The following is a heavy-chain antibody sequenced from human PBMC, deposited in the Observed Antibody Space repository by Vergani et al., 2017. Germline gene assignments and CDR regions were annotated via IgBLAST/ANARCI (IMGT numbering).Heavy chain of an antibody. CDR1: GGSISSSSYY. CDR3: SVDSRGYYYY. Sequence: QLQLQESGPGRVKPSETLSLTCTVSGGSISSSSYYWGWIRQPPGKGLEWIGSIYYSGSTYYNPSLKSRVTISVDTSKNQFSLKLSSVTAADTAVYYCSVDSRGYYYYWGQGTLVTVSS. J-gene: IGHJ4*02. CDR2: IYYSGST. D-gene: IGHD3-22*01. V-gene: IGHV4-39*07.